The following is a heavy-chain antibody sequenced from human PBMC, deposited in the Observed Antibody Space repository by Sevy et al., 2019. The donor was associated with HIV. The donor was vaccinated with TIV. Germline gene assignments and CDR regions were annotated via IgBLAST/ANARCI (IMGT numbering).Heavy chain of an antibody. CDR2: ISSSGSLI. V-gene: IGHV3-48*03. CDR1: GFTFSSFE. J-gene: IGHJ4*02. D-gene: IGHD4-17*01. Sequence: GGSLRLSCTASGFTFSSFEMNWVRQTPGKGLEWVSFISSSGSLIYYADSVKGRFTISGDNAKNSLYLQMNGLRAEDTGVYYCTRDLPPSATTVAHFDYWGQGTLVTVSS. CDR3: TRDLPPSATTVAHFDY.